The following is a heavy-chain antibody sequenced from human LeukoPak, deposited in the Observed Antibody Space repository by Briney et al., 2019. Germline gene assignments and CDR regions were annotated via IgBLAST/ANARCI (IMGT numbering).Heavy chain of an antibody. CDR3: ARHKASSGSYSTFDY. J-gene: IGHJ4*02. CDR2: IYSGGST. V-gene: IGHV3-66*04. D-gene: IGHD1-26*01. Sequence: GGSLRLSCAASGFTFSSYAMSWVRQAPGKGLEWVSVIYSGGSTYYADSVKGRFTISRDNSKNTLYLQMNSLRAEDTAVYYCARHKASSGSYSTFDYWGQGTLVTVSS. CDR1: GFTFSSYA.